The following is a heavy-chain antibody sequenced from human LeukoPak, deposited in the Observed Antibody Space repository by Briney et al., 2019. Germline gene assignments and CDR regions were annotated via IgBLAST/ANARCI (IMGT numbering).Heavy chain of an antibody. CDR3: AREVITFGGGDY. V-gene: IGHV3-23*01. CDR2: IDYSGGSS. J-gene: IGHJ4*02. Sequence: GGSLRLSCTVSGFTLSSYEMSWIRQAPGKGLEWVSSIDYSGGSSYYADSVKGRFTISRDDSKNTLYLQLNSLRAEDTAVYYCAREVITFGGGDYWGQGTLVTVSS. CDR1: GFTLSSYE. D-gene: IGHD3-16*01.